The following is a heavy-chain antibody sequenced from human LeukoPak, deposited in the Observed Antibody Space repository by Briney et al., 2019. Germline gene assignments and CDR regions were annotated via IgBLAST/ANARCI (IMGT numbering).Heavy chain of an antibody. V-gene: IGHV3-21*01. D-gene: IGHD6-19*01. CDR3: ATDGRSSGWYGFDY. J-gene: IGHJ4*02. CDR1: GFTFTTYS. Sequence: GGSLRLSCAASGFTFTTYSMNWVRQAPGKGLEWVSSITSPVGRIYYADSLKGRIIISRDNARSSLYLQMNSLTAEDTAVYYCATDGRSSGWYGFDYWGLGTLVTVSS. CDR2: ITSPVGRI.